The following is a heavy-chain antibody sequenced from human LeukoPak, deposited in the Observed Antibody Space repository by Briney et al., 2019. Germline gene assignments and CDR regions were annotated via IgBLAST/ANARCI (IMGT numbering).Heavy chain of an antibody. D-gene: IGHD3-3*01. CDR3: ARDLSRIRFALHY. Sequence: ASVKVSCKASGYTFTGYYMHWVRQAPGQGLEWMGWINPNSGGTNYAQKLQGRVTMTTDTSTSTAYMELRSLRSDDTAVYYCARDLSRIRFALHYWGQGTLVTVSS. J-gene: IGHJ4*02. V-gene: IGHV1-2*02. CDR2: INPNSGGT. CDR1: GYTFTGYY.